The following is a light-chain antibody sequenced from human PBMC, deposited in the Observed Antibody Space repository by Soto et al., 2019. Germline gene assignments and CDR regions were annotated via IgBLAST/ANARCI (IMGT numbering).Light chain of an antibody. CDR1: QSVSSY. CDR2: DAS. CDR3: QQRSIWPLT. V-gene: IGKV3-11*01. Sequence: EIVLTQSPATLSLSPGERATLSCRTSQSVSSYLAWYQQKPGQAPRLLIYDASKRATGIPARFTGSGSGTDFPLTIRSLEPEDFAVYYCQQRSIWPLTFGGGTNVEIK. J-gene: IGKJ4*01.